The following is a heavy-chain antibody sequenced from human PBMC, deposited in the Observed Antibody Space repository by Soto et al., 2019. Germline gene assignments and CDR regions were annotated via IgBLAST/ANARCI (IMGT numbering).Heavy chain of an antibody. V-gene: IGHV3-64*01. CDR1: GFTFTNYA. J-gene: IGHJ6*03. D-gene: IGHD4-4*01. Sequence: GGSLRLSCAASGFTFTNYAMHWVRQAPGKGLEYVSAISSNGDSTYHANSVKGRFTISRDNSKNTLYLQMGSLRADDMAVYYCARAGYSNGLANYYMDVWGKGTPFTVPS. CDR3: ARAGYSNGLANYYMDV. CDR2: ISSNGDST.